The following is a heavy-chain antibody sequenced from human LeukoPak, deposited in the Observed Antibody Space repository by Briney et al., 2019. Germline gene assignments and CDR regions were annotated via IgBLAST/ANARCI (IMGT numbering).Heavy chain of an antibody. CDR1: GYTFTSYG. CDR3: AREDYYGSGSYTPLDY. Sequence: ASVKVSCKASGYTFTSYGISWVRQAPGQGLEWMGWISAYNGNTNYAQKLQGRVTLTTDTSTSTACMELRSLRSADTAVYYCAREDYYGSGSYTPLDYWGQGTLVTVSS. D-gene: IGHD3-10*01. V-gene: IGHV1-18*01. CDR2: ISAYNGNT. J-gene: IGHJ4*02.